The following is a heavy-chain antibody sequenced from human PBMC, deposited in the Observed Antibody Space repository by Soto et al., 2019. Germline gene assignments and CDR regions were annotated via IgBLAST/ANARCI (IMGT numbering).Heavy chain of an antibody. CDR2: IIRIFGTP. Sequence: QVQLVQSGAEVKKPGSSVKVSCKASGGTFSSYAINWVRQAPGQGLEWMGGIIRIFGTPDYAQRFQGRVTITADESTSTSYMGLSSLGSEDTAGYYCARRGRNEYYYCGMDVWGQGTTFTVSS. V-gene: IGHV1-69*12. J-gene: IGHJ6*02. CDR3: ARRGRNEYYYCGMDV. CDR1: GGTFSSYA. D-gene: IGHD1-1*01.